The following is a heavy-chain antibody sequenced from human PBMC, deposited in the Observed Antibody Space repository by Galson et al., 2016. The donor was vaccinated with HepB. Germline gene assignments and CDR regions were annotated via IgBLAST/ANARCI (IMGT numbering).Heavy chain of an antibody. J-gene: IGHJ4*02. CDR3: AREVRYDSGSYFTPF. CDR1: GYVFITYN. D-gene: IGHD3-10*01. CDR2: LPVGNGDT. Sequence: SVKVSCKASGYVFITYNLHWVRQAPGQGLEWMGWLPVGNGDTIYSQKFQGRVTMTRDTSASTAYMEMINLRSEDTAVYYCAREVRYDSGSYFTPFWGQGTLVTVSS. V-gene: IGHV1-3*01.